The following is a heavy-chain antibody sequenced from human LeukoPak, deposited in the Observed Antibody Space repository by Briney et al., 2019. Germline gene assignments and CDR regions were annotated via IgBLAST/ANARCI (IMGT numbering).Heavy chain of an antibody. Sequence: GGSLRLSCAVSGFTFSSYSMNWVRQAPGKGLEWVPYISSSSSTIYYADSVKGRFTISRDNAKNSLYLQMNSLRAEDTAVYYCARDCSGGSCYSGWGYYYGMDVWGQGTTVTVSS. CDR1: GFTFSSYS. J-gene: IGHJ6*02. CDR2: ISSSSSTI. CDR3: ARDCSGGSCYSGWGYYYGMDV. D-gene: IGHD2-15*01. V-gene: IGHV3-48*04.